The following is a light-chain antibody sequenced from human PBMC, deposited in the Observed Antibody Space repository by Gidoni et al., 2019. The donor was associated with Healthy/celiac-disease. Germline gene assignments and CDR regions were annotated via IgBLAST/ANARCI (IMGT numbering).Light chain of an antibody. CDR3: QQRSNWPT. Sequence: EIVLTQSPATLSSSPGERATLSCRASQSVSSYLAWYQQKPGQAPRLLIYDASNRATGLPARCRGSGSGTDFTLTISSLEPEDFAVYYCQQRSNWPTFGQGTKVEIK. V-gene: IGKV3-11*01. CDR1: QSVSSY. J-gene: IGKJ1*01. CDR2: DAS.